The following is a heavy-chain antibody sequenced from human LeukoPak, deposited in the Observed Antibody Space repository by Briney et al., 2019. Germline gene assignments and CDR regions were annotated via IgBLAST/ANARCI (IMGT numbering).Heavy chain of an antibody. J-gene: IGHJ5*02. CDR1: GGSISSGDYY. D-gene: IGHD3-10*01. CDR3: ARDSPNYYGSGINWFDP. V-gene: IGHV4-61*08. CDR2: IYYSGST. Sequence: SETLSLTCTVSGGSISSGDYYWSWIRQPPGKGLEWIGYIYYSGSTNYNPSLKSRVTISVDTSKNQFSLKLSSVTAADTAVYYCARDSPNYYGSGINWFDPWGQGTLVTVSS.